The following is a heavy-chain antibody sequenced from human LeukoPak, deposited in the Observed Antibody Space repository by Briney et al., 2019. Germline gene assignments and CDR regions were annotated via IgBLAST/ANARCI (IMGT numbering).Heavy chain of an antibody. CDR3: ARPYTSVYRGAFDI. Sequence: SETLSLTCTISGGSIASYYWSWIRQFPGKGLEWIGYISYRGSTSYNPSLNSRVSISLDTSRNQLSLRLNPVTAADTAVYYCARPYTSVYRGAFDIWGQGTMVTVSS. CDR1: GGSIASYY. CDR2: ISYRGST. J-gene: IGHJ3*02. V-gene: IGHV4-59*01. D-gene: IGHD6-19*01.